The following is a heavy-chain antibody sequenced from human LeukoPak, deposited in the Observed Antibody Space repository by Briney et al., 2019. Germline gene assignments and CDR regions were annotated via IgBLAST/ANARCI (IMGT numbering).Heavy chain of an antibody. CDR2: IWYGGSNE. CDR1: AFTFSSYG. V-gene: IGHV3-33*08. Sequence: GRSLRLSCAAPAFTFSSYGMHWVRQAPGKGLEWVAVIWYGGSNEYYADSVRGRFTISRDNSRNTLYLQMNSLRAEDTAVYYCARDIGFYESSGYLDYWGQGTLVTVSS. CDR3: ARDIGFYESSGYLDY. J-gene: IGHJ4*02. D-gene: IGHD3-22*01.